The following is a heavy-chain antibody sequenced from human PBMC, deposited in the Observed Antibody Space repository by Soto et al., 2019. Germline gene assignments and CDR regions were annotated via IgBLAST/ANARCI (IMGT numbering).Heavy chain of an antibody. D-gene: IGHD2-21*01. CDR2: ISYDGSNK. V-gene: IGHV3-30-3*01. CDR1: GFAFGDFA. CDR3: AREMWRPNYSYYGMDV. Sequence: GGSLRLSCITSGFAFGDFAMTWFRQAPGKGLEWVAVISYDGSNKYYADSVKGRFTISRDNSKNTLYLQMNSLRAEDTAVYYCAREMWRPNYSYYGMDVWGQGTSVTVSS. J-gene: IGHJ6*02.